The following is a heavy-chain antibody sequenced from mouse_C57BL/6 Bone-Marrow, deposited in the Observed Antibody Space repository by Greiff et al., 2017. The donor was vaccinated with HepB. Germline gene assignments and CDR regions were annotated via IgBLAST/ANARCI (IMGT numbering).Heavy chain of an antibody. CDR3: ARGGGYMDY. D-gene: IGHD2-2*01. V-gene: IGHV3-6*01. Sequence: EVQVVESGPGLVKPSQSLSLTCSVTGYSITSGYYWNWIRQFPGNKLEWMGYISYDGSNNYNPSLKNRISITRDTSKNQFFLKLNSVTTEDTATYYCARGGGYMDYWGQGTSVTVSS. CDR2: ISYDGSN. J-gene: IGHJ4*01. CDR1: GYSITSGYY.